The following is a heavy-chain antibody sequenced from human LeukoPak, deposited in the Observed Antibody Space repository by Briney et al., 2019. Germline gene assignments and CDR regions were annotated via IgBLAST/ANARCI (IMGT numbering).Heavy chain of an antibody. Sequence: ASVKVSCKASGGTFSSYTISWVRQAPGQGLEWMGRIIPILGIANYAQKFQGRVTITADKSTSTAHMELSSLRSEDTAVYYCARGPPTIFGVVTFDYWGQGTLVTVSS. CDR1: GGTFSSYT. CDR2: IIPILGIA. CDR3: ARGPPTIFGVVTFDY. V-gene: IGHV1-69*02. J-gene: IGHJ4*02. D-gene: IGHD3-3*01.